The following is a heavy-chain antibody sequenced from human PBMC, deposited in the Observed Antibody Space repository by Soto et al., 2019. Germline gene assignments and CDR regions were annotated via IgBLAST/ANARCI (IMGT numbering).Heavy chain of an antibody. CDR3: ARVTYSSGCPDY. Sequence: GASVKVSCKACGYTFTGYYMHWVRQAPGQGLEWMGWINPNSGGTNYAQKFQGRVTMTRDTSISTAYMELSRLRSDDTAVYYCARVTYSSGCPDYWGQGTLVTVSS. J-gene: IGHJ4*02. V-gene: IGHV1-2*02. CDR1: GYTFTGYY. D-gene: IGHD6-19*01. CDR2: INPNSGGT.